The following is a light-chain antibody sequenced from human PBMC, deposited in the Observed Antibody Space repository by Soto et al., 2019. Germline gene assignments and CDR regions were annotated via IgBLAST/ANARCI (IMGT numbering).Light chain of an antibody. CDR3: QQAYSFPIT. CDR1: QDIAGY. J-gene: IGKJ5*01. Sequence: DIQVTQTPSSVSASVGDIVTITCLASQDIAGYLAWYQHKPGRTPELLIHGASRLQSGVPARFSGSGSGTDFTLSINSLQPEDFATYYCQQAYSFPITFGQGTRLEI. CDR2: GAS. V-gene: IGKV1D-12*01.